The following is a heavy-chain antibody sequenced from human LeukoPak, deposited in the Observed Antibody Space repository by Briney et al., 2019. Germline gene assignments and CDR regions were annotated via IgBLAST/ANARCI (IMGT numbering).Heavy chain of an antibody. D-gene: IGHD5-24*01. J-gene: IGHJ4*02. CDR3: ARGRYGDGFAHSDY. CDR2: ITPSGGT. CDR1: GYTFTSYA. Sequence: EASVKVSCKASGYTFTSYAMHWVRQAPGQGLEWMGWITPSGGTNYPQKFQGRVAITRDTSITTAYMDLSRLTSDDTAVYYCARGRYGDGFAHSDYWGQGALVTVSS. V-gene: IGHV1-2*02.